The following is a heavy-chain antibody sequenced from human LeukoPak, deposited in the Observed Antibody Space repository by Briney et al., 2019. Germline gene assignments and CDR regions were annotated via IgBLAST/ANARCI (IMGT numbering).Heavy chain of an antibody. CDR2: FDHSRST. D-gene: IGHD2-2*01. Sequence: SETLSLTCAVYGASSRNYNWSWIRPTPGKGLEWIGEFDHSRSTNYNPSLRSRVTISLDTSNNQFCLKVSSVTAEDTAGYYCARSWTYQFSSTSDYWGQGTLVTVSS. CDR3: ARSWTYQFSSTSDY. V-gene: IGHV4-34*01. J-gene: IGHJ4*02. CDR1: GASSRNYN.